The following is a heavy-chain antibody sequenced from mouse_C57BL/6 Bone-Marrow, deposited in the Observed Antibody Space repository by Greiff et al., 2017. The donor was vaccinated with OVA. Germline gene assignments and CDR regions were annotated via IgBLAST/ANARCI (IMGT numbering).Heavy chain of an antibody. CDR1: GYTFTSYT. D-gene: IGHD1-1*01. CDR3: ARTTAFTTVVARDYDYATDY. J-gene: IGHJ4*01. V-gene: IGHV1-4*01. Sequence: QVQLQQSGAELARPGASVKMSCKASGYTFTSYTMHWVKQRPGQGLEWIGYINPSSGYTKYNQKFKDKATLTADKSSSTAYMQLSSLTSEDSAVYNCARTTAFTTVVARDYDYATDYWGQGTSVTVSS. CDR2: INPSSGYT.